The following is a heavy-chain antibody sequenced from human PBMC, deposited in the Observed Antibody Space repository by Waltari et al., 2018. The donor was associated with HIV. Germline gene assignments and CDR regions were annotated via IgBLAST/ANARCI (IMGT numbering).Heavy chain of an antibody. Sequence: EVHLVESGGGLVKRGGSLRLSCAATGFSFSGFSMNWVRQAPGKGLEWVSSISSSSNFIYYADSVKGRFTISRDNAKNSLYLQMNSLRAEDTAVYYCARDGGSPPNRWFDPWGQGTLVTVSS. CDR1: GFSFSGFS. J-gene: IGHJ5*02. CDR2: ISSSSNFI. V-gene: IGHV3-21*01. CDR3: ARDGGSPPNRWFDP. D-gene: IGHD1-26*01.